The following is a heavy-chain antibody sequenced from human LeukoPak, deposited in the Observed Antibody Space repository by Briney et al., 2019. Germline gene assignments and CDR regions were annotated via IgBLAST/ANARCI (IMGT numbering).Heavy chain of an antibody. CDR1: GGTFSSYA. CDR2: IIPIFGTA. D-gene: IGHD6-13*01. J-gene: IGHJ4*02. V-gene: IGHV1-69*05. CDR3: AMGGGIAAAGYDY. Sequence: GAPVKVSCKASGGTFSSYAISWVRQAPGQGLEWMGGIIPIFGTANYAQKFQGRVTITTDESASTAYMELSSLRSEDTAVYYCAMGGGIAAAGYDYWGQGTLVTVSS.